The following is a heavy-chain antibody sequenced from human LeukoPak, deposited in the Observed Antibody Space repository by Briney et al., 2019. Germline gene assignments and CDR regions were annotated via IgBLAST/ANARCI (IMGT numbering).Heavy chain of an antibody. CDR3: AREKRGYLYYFNY. CDR1: GGSISSYY. J-gene: IGHJ4*02. CDR2: IYYSGST. V-gene: IGHV4-59*01. Sequence: PSETLSLTCTVSGGSISSYYWSWIRQPPGKGLEWIGYIYYSGSTNYNPSLKSRVTISVDTSKNQFSLKRSSATAADTAVYYCAREKRGYLYYFNYWGQGTLVTVSS. D-gene: IGHD5-18*01.